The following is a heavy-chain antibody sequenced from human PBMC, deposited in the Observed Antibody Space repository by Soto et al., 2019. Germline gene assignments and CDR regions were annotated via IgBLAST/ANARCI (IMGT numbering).Heavy chain of an antibody. CDR2: IYTGGST. J-gene: IGHJ4*02. V-gene: IGHV4-4*07. Sequence: LSLTCTVSGGSISNYYWSWIRQPAGKGLEWIGRIYTGGSTNYNPSLKSRVTMSTDTSKNQFSLRLTSVTAADTAVYYCARASVGPPGGGSWIMPFDYWGQGALVTVSS. CDR1: GGSISNYY. CDR3: ARASVGPPGGGSWIMPFDY. D-gene: IGHD2-15*01.